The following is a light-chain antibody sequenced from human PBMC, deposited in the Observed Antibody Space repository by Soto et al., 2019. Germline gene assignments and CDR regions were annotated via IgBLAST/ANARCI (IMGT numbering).Light chain of an antibody. V-gene: IGKV3-11*01. Sequence: EIMLTQSPATLSLSPGERATLSCRASQSVSSYLAWYQQKPGQAPRLLIYDASNRATGIPARFSGSGSGTDFSLTISSLEPEDSAVYYCQQRSRWPLTFGGGTKVDI. CDR1: QSVSSY. J-gene: IGKJ4*01. CDR2: DAS. CDR3: QQRSRWPLT.